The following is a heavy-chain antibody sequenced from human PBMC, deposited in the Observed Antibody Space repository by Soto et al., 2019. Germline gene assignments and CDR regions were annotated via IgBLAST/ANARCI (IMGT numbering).Heavy chain of an antibody. Sequence: SETLSLTCAVSGGSISSGGYSWSWIRQPPGKGLEWIGYIYHSGSTYYNPSLKSRVTISVDRSKNQFSLKLSSVTAADTAVYYCARFTTLIERALTWFYPWGQGTLLPVSS. V-gene: IGHV4-30-2*01. D-gene: IGHD3-10*02. CDR3: ARFTTLIERALTWFYP. CDR2: IYHSGST. J-gene: IGHJ5*02. CDR1: GGSISSGGYS.